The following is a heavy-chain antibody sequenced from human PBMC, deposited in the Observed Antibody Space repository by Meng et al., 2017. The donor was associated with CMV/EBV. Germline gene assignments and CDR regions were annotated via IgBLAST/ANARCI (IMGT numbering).Heavy chain of an antibody. CDR2: INSDGSST. J-gene: IGHJ4*02. CDR1: GVTFSSYW. CDR3: ASDTGAEDY. V-gene: IGHV3-74*01. Sequence: GESLKISCAASGVTFSSYWMHWVRQAPGKGLVWVSRINSDGSSTSYADSVKGRFTISRDNAKNTLYLQMNSLRAEDTAVYYCASDTGAEDYWGQGTLVTVSS. D-gene: IGHD1-14*01.